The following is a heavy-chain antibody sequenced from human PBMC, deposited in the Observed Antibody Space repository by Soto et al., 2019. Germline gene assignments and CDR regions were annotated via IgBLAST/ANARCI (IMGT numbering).Heavy chain of an antibody. Sequence: EVQLVESGGDLVQTGGSLRLSCAASGFTLSGYWMYWVRQAPGKGLVWVSRINSDGSIIDYADSVKGRITISRDNARNAGFLQMNSLRVEDTAVCYCARRGTGHGMDVWGQGTTVTV. CDR1: GFTLSGYW. CDR2: INSDGSII. V-gene: IGHV3-74*01. CDR3: ARRGTGHGMDV. J-gene: IGHJ6*02.